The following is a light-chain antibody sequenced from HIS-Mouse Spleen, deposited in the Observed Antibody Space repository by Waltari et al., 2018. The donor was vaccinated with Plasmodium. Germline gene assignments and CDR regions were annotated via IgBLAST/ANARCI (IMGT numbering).Light chain of an antibody. CDR2: GAS. V-gene: IGKV3-15*01. CDR1: QSVSSN. J-gene: IGKJ3*01. Sequence: DIVMHQPPATLSVSPGERASPSCRASQSVSSNLAWYQQKPGQAPRLLIYGASTRATGIPARFSGSGSGTEFTLTISSLQSEDFAVYYCQQYNNWSFTFGPGTKVDIK. CDR3: QQYNNWSFT.